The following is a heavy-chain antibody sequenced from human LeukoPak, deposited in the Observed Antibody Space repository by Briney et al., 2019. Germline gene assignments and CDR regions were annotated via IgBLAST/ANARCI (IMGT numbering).Heavy chain of an antibody. V-gene: IGHV1-2*02. Sequence: ASVKVSCKASGFTFTGFYMHWVRQAHGQGLEWMGWINPNSGGTNYAQKFQGRVTMTRDTSISTAYLELSRLRSDDTAVYYCARVLAYYDSGTYPRARPFDIWGQGTMVTVSS. CDR3: ARVLAYYDSGTYPRARPFDI. CDR1: GFTFTGFY. CDR2: INPNSGGT. J-gene: IGHJ3*02. D-gene: IGHD3-10*01.